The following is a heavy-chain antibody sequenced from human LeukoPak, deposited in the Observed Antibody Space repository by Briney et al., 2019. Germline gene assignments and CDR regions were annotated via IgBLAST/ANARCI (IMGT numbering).Heavy chain of an antibody. Sequence: GRSLRPSCAASGFTFDDYAMHWVRQAPGKGLEWVSGISWNSGSIGYADSVKGRFTISRDNAKNSLYLQMNSLRAEDTALYYCAKGKDGSNLGGVDYWGQGTLVTVSS. CDR3: AKGKDGSNLGGVDY. CDR2: ISWNSGSI. V-gene: IGHV3-9*01. CDR1: GFTFDDYA. J-gene: IGHJ4*02. D-gene: IGHD5-24*01.